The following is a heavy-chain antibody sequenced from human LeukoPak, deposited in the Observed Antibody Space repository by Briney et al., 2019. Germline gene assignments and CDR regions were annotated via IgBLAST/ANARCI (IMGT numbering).Heavy chain of an antibody. CDR2: IYHDGST. V-gene: IGHV4-38-2*02. CDR1: GYFISSGYY. Sequence: SETLSLTCSVSGYFISSGYYWGWIRQPPGKGLEWIGNIYHDGSTYYNPSLRSRVTISVDTSKNQFSLTVSSVTAADTAVYYCARSGASSSGWPFDFWGQGTLVTVPS. D-gene: IGHD6-19*01. J-gene: IGHJ4*02. CDR3: ARSGASSSGWPFDF.